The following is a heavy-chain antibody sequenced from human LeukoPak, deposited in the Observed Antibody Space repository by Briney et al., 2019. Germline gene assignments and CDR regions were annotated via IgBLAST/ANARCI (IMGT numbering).Heavy chain of an antibody. V-gene: IGHV1-18*04. Sequence: ASVKVSCKASGYSSTDYYMHWVRQAPGQGLEWMGWISAYNGNTNYAQKLQGRVTMTTDTSTSTAYMELRSLRSDDTAVYYCARAAYSSGWYGGLYYFDYWGQGTLVTVSS. D-gene: IGHD6-19*01. CDR2: ISAYNGNT. J-gene: IGHJ4*02. CDR3: ARAAYSSGWYGGLYYFDY. CDR1: GYSSTDYY.